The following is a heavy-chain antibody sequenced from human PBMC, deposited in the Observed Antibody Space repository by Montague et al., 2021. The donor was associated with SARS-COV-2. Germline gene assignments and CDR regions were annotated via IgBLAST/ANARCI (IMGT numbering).Heavy chain of an antibody. V-gene: IGHV3-53*01. CDR3: ASGLGYGDYGDY. CDR1: GLTVNANF. Sequence: SLRLSCAASGLTVNANFMTWVRQAPGKGLERVSVIYAGGGTDYADSVKGRFTVSRDNSKNTLYLQMNSLRVDDTALYYCASGLGYGDYGDYWGQGTLVTVSS. CDR2: IYAGGGT. J-gene: IGHJ4*02. D-gene: IGHD4-17*01.